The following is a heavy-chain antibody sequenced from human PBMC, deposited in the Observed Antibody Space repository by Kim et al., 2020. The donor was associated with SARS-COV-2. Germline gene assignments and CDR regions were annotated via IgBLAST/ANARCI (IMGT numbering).Heavy chain of an antibody. V-gene: IGHV1-46*02. J-gene: IGHJ6*02. D-gene: IGHD3-3*01. CDR1: GYSFNTYY. CDR2: MDPTGAKK. Sequence: ASVKVSCTASGYSFNTYYIHWVRQAPGQGLEWMGRMDPTGAKKNYAQKFRGRVTMTGATPTNTVYMEVGSLTSGDTAMYFCARGGKLIGVGGEEFDVLG. CDR3: ARGGKLIGVGGEEFDV.